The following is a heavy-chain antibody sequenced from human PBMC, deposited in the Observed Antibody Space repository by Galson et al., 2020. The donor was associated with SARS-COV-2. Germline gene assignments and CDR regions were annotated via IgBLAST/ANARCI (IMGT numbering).Heavy chain of an antibody. Sequence: GESLKISCAASGFTFSSYTMDWVRQAPGKGLEWVSSISSSSSDIYYADSVKGRFSISRDNAKNSLYLQMNSLRAEDTAVYYCAYLDYGGVFDPWGQGTLVTVSS. V-gene: IGHV3-21*01. CDR2: ISSSSSDI. J-gene: IGHJ5*02. CDR3: AYLDYGGVFDP. CDR1: GFTFSSYT. D-gene: IGHD4-17*01.